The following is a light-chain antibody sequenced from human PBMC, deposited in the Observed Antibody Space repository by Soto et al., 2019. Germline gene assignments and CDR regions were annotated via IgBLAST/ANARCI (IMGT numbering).Light chain of an antibody. CDR1: QSISSW. CDR3: QQANSFPLT. CDR2: KAS. V-gene: IGKV1-5*03. J-gene: IGKJ4*01. Sequence: DIQMTQSPSSLSASVGDRVTITCRASQSISSWLAWHQQKPGKAPKLLISKASSLESGVPSRFSASGSGTEFTLTISSLQPDDFATYYCQQANSFPLTFGGGTKVDIK.